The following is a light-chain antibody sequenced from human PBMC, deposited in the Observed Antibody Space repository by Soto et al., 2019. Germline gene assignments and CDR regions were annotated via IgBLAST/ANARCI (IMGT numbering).Light chain of an antibody. CDR2: DAS. CDR1: QRVSSTY. Sequence: EIVLTQSPATLSLSPGERATLSCGASQRVSSTYLAWYQQKPGLAPRLLIYDASSRATGIPDRFRGSGSGTDFTLTISRLEPEDFAVYYCQQYGSSPFTFGQGTKLEIK. J-gene: IGKJ2*01. CDR3: QQYGSSPFT. V-gene: IGKV3D-20*01.